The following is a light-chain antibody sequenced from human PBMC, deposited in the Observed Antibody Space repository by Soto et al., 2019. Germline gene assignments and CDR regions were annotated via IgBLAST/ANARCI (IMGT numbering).Light chain of an antibody. CDR3: RECSRRHSAT. Sequence: EIVLTQSPGTLSLSPGERATLSCRASQSVSSSYLACYQQKPCHAPRLLIYVASSMATFIPARFSGSGCRATYILTISSIETEDNAIYYCRECSRRHSATFGGGTKVDIK. V-gene: IGKV3D-20*02. CDR2: VAS. J-gene: IGKJ4*01. CDR1: QSVSSSY.